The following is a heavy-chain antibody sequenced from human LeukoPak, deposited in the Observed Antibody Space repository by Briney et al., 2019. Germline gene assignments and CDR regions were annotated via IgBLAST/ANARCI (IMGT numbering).Heavy chain of an antibody. Sequence: PGGSLRLSCVASGFSFSTYSLNWIRQAPGKGLEWVSYISSSGSTIYYADSVKGRFTISRDNSKNTLYLQMNSLRAEDTAVYYCAKLGTWGSSWSSPYGMDVWGQGTTVTVSS. CDR2: ISSSGSTI. CDR1: GFSFSTYS. V-gene: IGHV3-48*01. CDR3: AKLGTWGSSWSSPYGMDV. J-gene: IGHJ6*02. D-gene: IGHD6-13*01.